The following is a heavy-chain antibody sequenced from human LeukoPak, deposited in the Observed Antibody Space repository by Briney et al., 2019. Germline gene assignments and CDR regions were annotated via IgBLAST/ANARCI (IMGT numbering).Heavy chain of an antibody. V-gene: IGHV4-34*01. CDR3: ARRCIAAATWGDARYFDY. CDR1: GGSFSGYY. J-gene: IGHJ4*02. Sequence: SETLSLTRAVYGGSFSGYYWSWIRQPPGKGLEWIGEINHSGSTNYNPSLKSRVTISVDTSKNQFSLKLSSVTAADTAVYYCARRCIAAATWGDARYFDYWGQGTLVTVSS. CDR2: INHSGST. D-gene: IGHD6-25*01.